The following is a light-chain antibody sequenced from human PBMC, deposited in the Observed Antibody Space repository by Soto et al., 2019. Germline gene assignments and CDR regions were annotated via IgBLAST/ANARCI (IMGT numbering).Light chain of an antibody. Sequence: EIVLAQSPATLSLSPGDRATLSCRASQSVRSGRLAWYQQKPGQAPRLVIFDASNRASGIPVRFSGSGSGTDFTLTITRLEPEDFAVYYCQEYDDSPPITFGLGTRLEIK. CDR1: QSVRSGR. J-gene: IGKJ5*01. CDR3: QEYDDSPPIT. CDR2: DAS. V-gene: IGKV3-20*01.